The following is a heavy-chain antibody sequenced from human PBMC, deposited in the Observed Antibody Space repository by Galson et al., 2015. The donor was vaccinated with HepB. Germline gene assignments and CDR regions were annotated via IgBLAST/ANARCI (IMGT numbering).Heavy chain of an antibody. D-gene: IGHD6-25*01. CDR3: VREHISGCYLDD. Sequence: SLRLSCAASGFIFSNYGMHWVRQAPGKGLEWVALIWRGGTTIYYSDSVKGRFTISRDNSKNILYLQMNSLRAEDTAGYYCVREHISGCYLDDWGQGTLVTVSA. V-gene: IGHV3-33*01. J-gene: IGHJ4*02. CDR1: GFIFSNYG. CDR2: IWRGGTTI.